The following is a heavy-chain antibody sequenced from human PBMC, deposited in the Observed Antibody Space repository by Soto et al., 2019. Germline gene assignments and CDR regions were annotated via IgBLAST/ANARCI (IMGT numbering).Heavy chain of an antibody. V-gene: IGHV2-5*02. CDR3: AHRQAQCLGGAGTFHS. CDR1: GFSFTTTGGG. CDR2: IYWDDDK. D-gene: IGHD6-19*01. J-gene: IGHJ4*02. Sequence: QITLKESGPPLVKPTQTLTLTCTFSGFSFTTTGGGVGWIRQPPGKALEWLALIYWDDDKRYSPSLKSRLTIPRXTXYXXLVLTMTTMAPVDTATYYCAHRQAQCLGGAGTFHSWGPVILVTVSS.